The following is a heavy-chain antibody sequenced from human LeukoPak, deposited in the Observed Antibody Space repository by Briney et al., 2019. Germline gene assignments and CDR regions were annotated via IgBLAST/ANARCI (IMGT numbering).Heavy chain of an antibody. CDR1: GFTFSSYG. Sequence: GGSLRLSCAASGFTFSSYGMSWVRQAPGKGLEWVAAISAGGDLTNYADSVKGRFTISRDSSKNMLYVQMNSLRAEDTAVYYCARAGRGSWYGEQPLFDYWGQGTLVTVSS. J-gene: IGHJ4*02. V-gene: IGHV3-23*01. D-gene: IGHD1/OR15-1a*01. CDR3: ARAGRGSWYGEQPLFDY. CDR2: ISAGGDLT.